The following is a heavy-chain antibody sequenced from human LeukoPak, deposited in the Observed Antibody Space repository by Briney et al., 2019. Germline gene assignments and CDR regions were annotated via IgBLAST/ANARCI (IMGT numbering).Heavy chain of an antibody. CDR2: INRDGGEN. CDR1: GFRFSDYH. J-gene: IGHJ4*02. CDR3: ARDDKWAFDY. Sequence: GGSLRLSCAASGFRFSDYHMGWVRQGPGKGLEWVANINRDGGENYYVDSVKGRFTMSRDNAKNSLYLQMNSLRAEDTAVYYCARDDKWAFDYWGQGTLVTVSS. V-gene: IGHV3-7*01. D-gene: IGHD1-26*01.